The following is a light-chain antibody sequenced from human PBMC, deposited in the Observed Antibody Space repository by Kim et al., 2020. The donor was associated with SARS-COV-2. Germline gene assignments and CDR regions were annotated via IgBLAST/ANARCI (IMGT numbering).Light chain of an antibody. CDR2: EVY. J-gene: IGLJ1*01. CDR3: SSYAGSNIGV. CDR1: SSDIGNYNF. V-gene: IGLV2-8*01. Sequence: GQSVTIAGTGTSSDIGNYNFVSWYHHHPGKVPKLIIFEVYKRPSGVPDRFSDSKSGNTASLTVSGLQPEDEGDYYCSSYAGSNIGVFGTGTKVTVL.